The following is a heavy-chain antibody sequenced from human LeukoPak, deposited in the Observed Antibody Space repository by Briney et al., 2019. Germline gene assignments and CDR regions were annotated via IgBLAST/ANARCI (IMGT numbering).Heavy chain of an antibody. CDR2: INPNSGGT. CDR1: GYTFTGYY. V-gene: IGHV1-2*04. D-gene: IGHD3-9*01. Sequence: GESLKISCKASGYTFTGYYMHWVRQAPGQGLEWMGWINPNSGGTNYAQKFQGWVTMTRDTSISTAYMELSRLRSDDTAVYYCARDKYDILTGGNAFDIWGQGTMVTVSS. J-gene: IGHJ3*02. CDR3: ARDKYDILTGGNAFDI.